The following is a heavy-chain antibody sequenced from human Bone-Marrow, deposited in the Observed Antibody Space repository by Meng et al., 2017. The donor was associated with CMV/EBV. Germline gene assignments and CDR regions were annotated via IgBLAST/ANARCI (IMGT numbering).Heavy chain of an antibody. Sequence: VAVVESGGGVVQPGRSLRLSCAASGFTFSSYAMHWVRQAPGKGLEWVAVISYDGSNKYYADSVKGRFTISRDNSKNTLYLQMNSLRAEDTAVYYCAREIAAATPDYWGQGTLVTVSS. CDR2: ISYDGSNK. J-gene: IGHJ4*02. CDR3: AREIAAATPDY. D-gene: IGHD6-13*01. CDR1: GFTFSSYA. V-gene: IGHV3-30-3*01.